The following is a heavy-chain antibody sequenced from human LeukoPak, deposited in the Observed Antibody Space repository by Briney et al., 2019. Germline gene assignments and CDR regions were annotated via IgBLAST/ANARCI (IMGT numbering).Heavy chain of an antibody. D-gene: IGHD6-13*01. J-gene: IGHJ4*02. CDR3: ARAPRSMYSSSSLTLVY. CDR1: GGTFSSYA. CDR2: IIPLFGTA. V-gene: IGHV1-69*05. Sequence: SVKVSCKASGGTFSSYAISWVRQAPGQGLEWMGRIIPLFGTANYAQKFQGRVTITTDESTSTAYMELSSLRSEDTAVYYCARAPRSMYSSSSLTLVYWGQGTLVTVSS.